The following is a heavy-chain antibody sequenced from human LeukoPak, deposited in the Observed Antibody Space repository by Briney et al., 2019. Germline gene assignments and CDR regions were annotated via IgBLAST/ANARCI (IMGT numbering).Heavy chain of an antibody. CDR1: GGSIISGDYY. J-gene: IGHJ3*02. CDR2: IYHNGDT. CDR3: ARAGVVPAAINRAFDI. V-gene: IGHV4-30-4*08. D-gene: IGHD2-2*02. Sequence: SETLSLTCIVSGGSIISGDYYWSWICQPPGKGLEWIGYIYHNGDTYYNPSLKSRGSISVDTSKNQFSLKLSSVTAADTAVYYCARAGVVPAAINRAFDIWGQGSVVTVSS.